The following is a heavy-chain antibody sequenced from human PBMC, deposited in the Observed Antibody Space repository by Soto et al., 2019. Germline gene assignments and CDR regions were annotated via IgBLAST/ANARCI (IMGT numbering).Heavy chain of an antibody. CDR1: GFTFSSYA. CDR3: AKTKDGRLVTPGVFVYFDY. J-gene: IGHJ4*02. Sequence: GGSLRLSCAASGFTFSSYAMSWVRQAPGKGLEWVSAISGSGGSTYYADSVKGRFTISIDNSKNTLYLQMNSLRAEDTAVYYCAKTKDGRLVTPGVFVYFDYWGQGTLVTVSS. CDR2: ISGSGGST. V-gene: IGHV3-23*01. D-gene: IGHD2-21*02.